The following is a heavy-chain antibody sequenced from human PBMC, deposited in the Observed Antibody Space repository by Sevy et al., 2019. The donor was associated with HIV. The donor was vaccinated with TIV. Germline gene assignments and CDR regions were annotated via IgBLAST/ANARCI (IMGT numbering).Heavy chain of an antibody. CDR2: IRSKANSYAT. CDR3: TRPAGDSSSSGFDY. J-gene: IGHJ4*02. D-gene: IGHD6-6*01. V-gene: IGHV3-73*01. Sequence: GGSLRLSCAASGFTLSGSAMHWVRQASGKGLEWVDRIRSKANSYATAYAASVKGRFTISRDDSKNTAYLQMNSLKSEDTAVYYCTRPAGDSSSSGFDYWGQGTLVTVSS. CDR1: GFTLSGSA.